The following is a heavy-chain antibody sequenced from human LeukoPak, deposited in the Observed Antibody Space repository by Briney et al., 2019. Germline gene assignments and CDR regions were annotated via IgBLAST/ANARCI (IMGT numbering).Heavy chain of an antibody. CDR1: GGSFSGYY. CDR3: ARGRQQGREGSFDY. D-gene: IGHD6-13*01. CDR2: INHSGST. J-gene: IGHJ4*02. Sequence: PETLSLTCAVYGGSFSGYYWSWIRQPPGKGLEWIGEINHSGSTNYNPSLKSRVTISVDTSKNQFSLKLSSMTAADTAVYYCARGRQQGREGSFDYWGQGTLVTVSS. V-gene: IGHV4-34*01.